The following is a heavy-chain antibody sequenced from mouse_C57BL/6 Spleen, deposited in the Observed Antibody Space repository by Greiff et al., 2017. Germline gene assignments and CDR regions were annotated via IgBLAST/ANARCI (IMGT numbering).Heavy chain of an antibody. V-gene: IGHV5-15*01. Sequence: EVQRVESGGGLVQPGGSLKFSCAASGFTFSDYGMAWVRQAPRKGPEWVAFISNLAYSIYYADTVTGRFTISRENAKNTLYLEMSSLRSEDTAMYYCARNWGDWYFDVWGTGTTVTVSS. J-gene: IGHJ1*03. CDR2: ISNLAYSI. D-gene: IGHD4-1*01. CDR1: GFTFSDYG. CDR3: ARNWGDWYFDV.